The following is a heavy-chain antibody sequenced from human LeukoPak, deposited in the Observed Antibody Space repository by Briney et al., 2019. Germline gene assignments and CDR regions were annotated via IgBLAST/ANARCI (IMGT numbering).Heavy chain of an antibody. CDR3: ASAGGSGYYWLSRSPPGAFDI. CDR2: ISYDGSNK. J-gene: IGHJ3*02. CDR1: GFTFSSYA. Sequence: GGSLRLSCAASGFTFSSYAMHWVRQAPGKGLEWVAVISYDGSNKYYADSVKGRFTISRDNSKNTLYLQMNSLRAEDTAVYYCASAGGSGYYWLSRSPPGAFDIWGQGTMVTVSS. V-gene: IGHV3-30-3*01. D-gene: IGHD3-22*01.